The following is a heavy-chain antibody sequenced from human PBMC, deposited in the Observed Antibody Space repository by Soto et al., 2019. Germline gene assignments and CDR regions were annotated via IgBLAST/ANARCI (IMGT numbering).Heavy chain of an antibody. CDR1: GGSFSGYY. V-gene: IGHV4-34*01. CDR2: INHSGST. J-gene: IGHJ4*02. D-gene: IGHD3-9*01. Sequence: QVQLQQWGAGLLKPSETLSLTCAVYGGSFSGYYWSWIRQPPGKGLEWIGEINHSGSTNYNPSLKSRVTISVDTSKNQFSLKLSSVTAADTAVYYCARAIGPWLRYVYWGQGTLVTVSS. CDR3: ARAIGPWLRYVY.